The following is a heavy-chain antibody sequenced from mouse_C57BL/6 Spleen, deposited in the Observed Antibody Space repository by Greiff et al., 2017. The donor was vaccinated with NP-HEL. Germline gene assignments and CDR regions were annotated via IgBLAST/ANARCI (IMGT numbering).Heavy chain of an antibody. Sequence: EVQLQQSGPELVKPGASVKIPCKASGYTFTDYNMDWVKQSHGKSLEWIGDINPNNGGTIYNQKFKGKATLTVDKSSSTAYMELRLLTSEDTAVYYCARAGTGSSYFDYWGQGTTLTVSS. CDR3: ARAGTGSSYFDY. V-gene: IGHV1-18*01. D-gene: IGHD4-1*01. CDR2: INPNNGGT. CDR1: GYTFTDYN. J-gene: IGHJ2*01.